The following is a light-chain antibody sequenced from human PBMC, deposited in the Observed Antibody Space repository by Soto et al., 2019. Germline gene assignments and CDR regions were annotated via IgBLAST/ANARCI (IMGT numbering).Light chain of an antibody. CDR3: QQRSNWPIT. CDR1: RSVSSY. J-gene: IGKJ5*01. Sequence: EIVLTQSPATLSVSPGERATLSCRASRSVSSYLAWYQQKPGQAPRLLIYDASNRATGIPARFSGSGSGTDFTLTISSLEPEDFAVYYCQQRSNWPITFGQGTRLEIK. V-gene: IGKV3-11*01. CDR2: DAS.